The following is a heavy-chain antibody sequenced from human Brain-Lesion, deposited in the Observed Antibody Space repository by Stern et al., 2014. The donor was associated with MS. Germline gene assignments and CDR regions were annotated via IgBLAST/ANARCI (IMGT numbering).Heavy chain of an antibody. CDR3: ATYYYDSTVYNAF. Sequence: VQLVESGAEVKKPGASVKVSCKASGYTFTGYYMHWVRQAPGQGLEWMGWINPKSGGKNSAQKVQGWVTMTRAKAIKTVSLGRNRLRSDDTAVYSCATYYYDSTVYNAFWGQGTLVTVSS. CDR1: GYTFTGYY. J-gene: IGHJ4*02. V-gene: IGHV1-2*04. D-gene: IGHD3-22*01. CDR2: INPKSGGK.